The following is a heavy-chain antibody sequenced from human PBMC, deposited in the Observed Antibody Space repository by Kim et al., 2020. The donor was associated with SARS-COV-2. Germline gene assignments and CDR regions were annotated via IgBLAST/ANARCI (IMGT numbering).Heavy chain of an antibody. CDR1: GGSISSGGYY. V-gene: IGHV4-31*03. CDR2: IYYSGST. CDR3: ARDTPNYGGNVNYFDY. Sequence: SETLSLTCTVSGGSISSGGYYWSWIRQHPGKGLEWIGYIYYSGSTYYNPSLKSRVTISVDTSKNQFSLKLSSVTAADTAVYYCARDTPNYGGNVNYFDYWGQGNLVTVSS. D-gene: IGHD4-17*01. J-gene: IGHJ4*02.